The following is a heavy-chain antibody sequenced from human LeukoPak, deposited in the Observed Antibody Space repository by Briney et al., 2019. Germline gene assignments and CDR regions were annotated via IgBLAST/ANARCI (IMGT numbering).Heavy chain of an antibody. Sequence: ASVKVSCKASGYTFSGYYMHWVRQAPGQGLEWMGRINPNSGGTNYAQKFQGRVTMTRDTSISTAYMELSRLRSDDTAVYYCARPSSSSDFDYWGQGTLVTVSS. CDR2: INPNSGGT. V-gene: IGHV1-2*06. J-gene: IGHJ4*02. CDR3: ARPSSSSDFDY. CDR1: GYTFSGYY. D-gene: IGHD6-6*01.